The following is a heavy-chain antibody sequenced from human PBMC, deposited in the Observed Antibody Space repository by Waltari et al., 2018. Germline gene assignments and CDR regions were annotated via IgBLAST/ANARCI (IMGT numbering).Heavy chain of an antibody. CDR1: VGSISSSSYY. V-gene: IGHV4-39*07. J-gene: IGHJ4*02. CDR3: ARNEYYFDY. CDR2: IYYSGST. Sequence: QLQLQESGPGLVKPSETLSLTCTVSVGSISSSSYYWGWIRQPPGKGLEWIGSIYYSGSTYYRPCLKSRVTRSVDTSKTQFSLKLSSVTAADTAVYYCARNEYYFDYWGQGTLVTVSS. D-gene: IGHD1-1*01.